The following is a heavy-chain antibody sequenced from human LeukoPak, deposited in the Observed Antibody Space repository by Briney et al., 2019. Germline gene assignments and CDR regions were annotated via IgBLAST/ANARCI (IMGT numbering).Heavy chain of an antibody. D-gene: IGHD6-13*01. CDR3: ARDPIAAAGGDY. Sequence: SETLSLTCAVYGVSFSGYYWSWIRQPPGKGLEWIGEINHSGSTNYNPSLKSRVTISVDTSKNQFSLKLSSVTAADTAVYYCARDPIAAAGGDYWGQGTLVTVSS. CDR1: GVSFSGYY. CDR2: INHSGST. V-gene: IGHV4-34*01. J-gene: IGHJ4*02.